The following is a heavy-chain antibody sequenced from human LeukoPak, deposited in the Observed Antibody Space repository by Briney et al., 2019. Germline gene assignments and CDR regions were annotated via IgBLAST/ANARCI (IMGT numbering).Heavy chain of an antibody. CDR1: GGSISSYY. CDR2: IYYSGST. Sequence: SETLSLTCTVSGGSISSYYWSWIRQPPGKGLEWIGYIYYSGSTNYNPSLKSRVTISVDTSKNQFSLKLSSVTAADTAVYYCARDSGFSYYYDSSGWGSDPWGQGTLVTVSS. J-gene: IGHJ5*02. V-gene: IGHV4-59*01. D-gene: IGHD3-22*01. CDR3: ARDSGFSYYYDSSGWGSDP.